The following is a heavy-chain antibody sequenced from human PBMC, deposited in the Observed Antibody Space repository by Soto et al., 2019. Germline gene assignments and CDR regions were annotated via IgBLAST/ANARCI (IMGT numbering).Heavy chain of an antibody. CDR1: GFTVSSNY. Sequence: GGSLRLSCAASGFTVSSNYMSWVRQAPGKGLEWVSVIYSGGSTYYADSVKGRFTISRENSKNKLYLQRNSLRGEDRAVDYEGRRARGSCYLVWGQGPLVTVSS. CDR2: IYSGGST. CDR3: GRRARGSCYLV. J-gene: IGHJ4*02. D-gene: IGHD2-15*01. V-gene: IGHV3-53*01.